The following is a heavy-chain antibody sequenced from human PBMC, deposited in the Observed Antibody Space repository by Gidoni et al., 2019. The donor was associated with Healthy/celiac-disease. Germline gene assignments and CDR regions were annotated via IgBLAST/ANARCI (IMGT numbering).Heavy chain of an antibody. CDR1: GGSISSGGYS. CDR2: IYYSGIT. V-gene: IGHV4-31*03. CDR3: ARARSAAMEDAIDY. J-gene: IGHJ4*02. Sequence: QVQLQESGPGLVKPSQTLSLTCTVSGGSISSGGYSWSWIRQHPGKGLEWIGYIYYSGITYYNPSLKSRVTISVDTSKNQFSLKLSSVTAADTAVYYCARARSAAMEDAIDYWGQGTLVTVSS. D-gene: IGHD5-18*01.